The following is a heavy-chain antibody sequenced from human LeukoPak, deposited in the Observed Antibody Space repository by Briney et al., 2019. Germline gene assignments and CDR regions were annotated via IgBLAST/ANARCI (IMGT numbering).Heavy chain of an antibody. CDR1: GGSISSGSYY. D-gene: IGHD3-22*01. CDR3: ASAVVQKSNYYYYMDV. J-gene: IGHJ6*03. CDR2: IYTSGST. Sequence: SETLSPTCTVSGGSISSGSYYWSWIRQPAGKGLEWIGRIYTSGSTNYNPSLKSRVTISVDTSKNQFSLKLSSVTAADTAVYYCASAVVQKSNYYYYMDVWGKGTTVTISS. V-gene: IGHV4-61*02.